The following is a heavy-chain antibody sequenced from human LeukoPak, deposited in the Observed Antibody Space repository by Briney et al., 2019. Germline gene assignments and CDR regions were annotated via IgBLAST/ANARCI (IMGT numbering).Heavy chain of an antibody. J-gene: IGHJ4*02. CDR2: ISARGGST. CDR1: GFIFSTYG. CDR3: AKDRGY. V-gene: IGHV3-23*01. Sequence: GGSLRLSCAGSGFIFSTYGMSWVRQAPGRGLEWVSGISARGGSTYYADSVKGRFTISRDNSKNTLYLQMNSLRAEDTAVYYCAKDRGYWGQGTLVTVSS.